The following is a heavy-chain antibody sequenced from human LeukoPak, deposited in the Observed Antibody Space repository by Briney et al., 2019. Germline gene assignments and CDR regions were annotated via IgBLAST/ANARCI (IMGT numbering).Heavy chain of an antibody. CDR2: IGSYEGDT. V-gene: IGHV1-18*01. CDR3: ARDFWNFYDSSGYYRDFDS. J-gene: IGHJ5*01. Sequence: ASVKVSCKATSHIRCVRQAPGQGLAWMGWIGSYEGDTYYAQKFQGRVTVTTDTSTNTAYMELRSLRADDTAVYYCARDFWNFYDSSGYYRDFDSWGQGTLVTVSS. D-gene: IGHD3-22*01. CDR1: TSH.